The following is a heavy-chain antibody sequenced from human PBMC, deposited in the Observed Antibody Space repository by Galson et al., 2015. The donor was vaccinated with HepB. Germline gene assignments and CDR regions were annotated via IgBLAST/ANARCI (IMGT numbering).Heavy chain of an antibody. V-gene: IGHV3-33*01. J-gene: IGHJ3*02. CDR1: GFTSSSYG. CDR3: ARGGGAFDI. Sequence: YMRLSCAASGFTSSSYGMYWVRQAPGPGVEWVAVIWYDGSNKYYADSMTGRFTISRDNSKNTLYLQVNSLRAEYTAVYYYARGGGAFDIWGQGTMVTVSS. D-gene: IGHD2-15*01. CDR2: IWYDGSNK.